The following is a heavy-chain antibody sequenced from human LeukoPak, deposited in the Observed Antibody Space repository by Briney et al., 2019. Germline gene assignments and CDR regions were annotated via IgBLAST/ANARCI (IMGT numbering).Heavy chain of an antibody. J-gene: IGHJ6*03. D-gene: IGHD5-24*01. V-gene: IGHV1-2*02. CDR3: ARGLQGDYYYYYMDV. CDR2: INPNSGGT. Sequence: ASVRVSCKASGYTFTSYYMHWVRQAPGQGLEWMGWINPNSGGTNYAQKFQGRGTMTRDTSTSTVYMELSSLRSEDTAVYYCARGLQGDYYYYYMDVWGKGTTVTISS. CDR1: GYTFTSYY.